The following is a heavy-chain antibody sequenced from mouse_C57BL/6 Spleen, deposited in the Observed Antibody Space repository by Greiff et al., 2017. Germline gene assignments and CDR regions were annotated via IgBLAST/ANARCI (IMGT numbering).Heavy chain of an antibody. J-gene: IGHJ4*01. D-gene: IGHD2-2*01. CDR2: IDPSDSYT. Sequence: VKLQQPGAELVKPGASVKLSCKASGYTFTSYWMQWVKQRPGQGLEWIGEIDPSDSYTNYNQKFTGKATLTVDTSSSTAYMQLSSLTSEDAAVYYCARRGTMVRGAMDYWGQGTSVTVSS. V-gene: IGHV1-50*01. CDR3: ARRGTMVRGAMDY. CDR1: GYTFTSYW.